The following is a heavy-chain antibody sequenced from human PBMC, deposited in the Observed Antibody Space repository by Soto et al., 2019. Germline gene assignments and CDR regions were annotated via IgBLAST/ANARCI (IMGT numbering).Heavy chain of an antibody. CDR3: ARSGYSYGPNPLLY. D-gene: IGHD5-18*01. J-gene: IGHJ4*02. Sequence: QVQLQESGPGLVKPSQTLSLTCTVSGGSISSGGYYWSWIRHHPGKGLEWIWDIYYSGSTYYNPSLKSRVTISVDTSKNQFSLKLSSVTAADTAVYYCARSGYSYGPNPLLYWGQGTLVTVSS. CDR2: IYYSGST. V-gene: IGHV4-31*03. CDR1: GGSISSGGYY.